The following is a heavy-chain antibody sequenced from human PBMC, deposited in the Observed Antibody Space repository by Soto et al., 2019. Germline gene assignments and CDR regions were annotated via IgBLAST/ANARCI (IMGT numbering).Heavy chain of an antibody. D-gene: IGHD3-3*01. CDR3: ARGMFGFLEWLGMAVGYGMGV. CDR1: GFTFSSYW. Sequence: PGGSLRLSCAASGFTFSSYWMSWVRQAPGKXLEWVANIKQDGSEKYYVDSVKGRLTIYRDNAKNSLYLQMNSLRGEDTIVYYCARGMFGFLEWLGMAVGYGMGVWGQGATVTVSS. J-gene: IGHJ6*02. CDR2: IKQDGSEK. V-gene: IGHV3-7*01.